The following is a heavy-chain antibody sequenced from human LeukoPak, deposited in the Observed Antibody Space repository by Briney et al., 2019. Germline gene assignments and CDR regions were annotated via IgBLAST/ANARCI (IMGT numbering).Heavy chain of an antibody. D-gene: IGHD6-13*01. CDR1: GYSLTNHY. CDR2: ISHTGST. V-gene: IGHV4-34*01. J-gene: IGHJ5*02. CDR3: ARGPAAVHP. Sequence: PSETLSLTCAVYGYSLTNHYWIWIRQPPGKGLEWVGEISHTGSTNYNPSLKSRLNISVDTSKNQIFLKLSSVTAADTAVYYCARGPAAVHPWGQGTLVTVSS.